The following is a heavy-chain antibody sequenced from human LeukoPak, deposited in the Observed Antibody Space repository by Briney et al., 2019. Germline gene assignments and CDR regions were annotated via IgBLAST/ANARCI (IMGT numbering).Heavy chain of an antibody. Sequence: GASVKVSCKASGGTFSSYAISWVRQAPGQGLEWMGGIILFFGTANYEQKFQGRVTITADESTSTAYMEVSSLRSEDTGVYYCARELDGPEGGYYFDYWGQGTLVTVSS. J-gene: IGHJ4*02. D-gene: IGHD1-1*01. CDR2: IILFFGTA. CDR3: ARELDGPEGGYYFDY. CDR1: GGTFSSYA. V-gene: IGHV1-69*13.